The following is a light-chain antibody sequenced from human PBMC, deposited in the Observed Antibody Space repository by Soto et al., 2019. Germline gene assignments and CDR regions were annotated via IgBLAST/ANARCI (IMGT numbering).Light chain of an antibody. CDR2: GAS. Sequence: EIVLTQSPGTLSLSPGERATLSCRASQSLNRDLDWYQQKPGQSPRLLIYGASNRATGIPDRFSGSGPGTDFTLTISRLEPEDFAVYYXQHRMNWPLTFGEGTRLEIK. CDR3: QHRMNWPLT. V-gene: IGKV3D-11*02. CDR1: QSLNRD. J-gene: IGKJ5*01.